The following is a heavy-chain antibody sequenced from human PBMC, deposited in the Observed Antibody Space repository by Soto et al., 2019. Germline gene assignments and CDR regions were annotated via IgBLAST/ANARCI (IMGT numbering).Heavy chain of an antibody. J-gene: IGHJ5*02. Sequence: SGGSLRLSCAASGFTFSSYSMDWVRQAPGKGLEWVSSISSSSSYIYYADSVKGRFTISRDNAKNSLYLQMNSLRAEDTAVYYCARDPSGYFDWLLYRNWFEPWGQGTLVTVSS. CDR1: GFTFSSYS. CDR2: ISSSSSYI. CDR3: ARDPSGYFDWLLYRNWFEP. V-gene: IGHV3-21*01. D-gene: IGHD3-9*01.